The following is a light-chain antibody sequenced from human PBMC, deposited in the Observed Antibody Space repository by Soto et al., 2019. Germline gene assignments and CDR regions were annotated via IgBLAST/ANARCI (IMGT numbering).Light chain of an antibody. J-gene: IGKJ4*01. CDR2: AAS. V-gene: IGKV1-16*02. CDR3: QQYNSYPPT. CDR1: QGIKNY. Sequence: DIQMTQSPSSLSASVGDRVIITCRASQGIKNYLAWIQQKPWKAPKSLIYAASNLQSGVPSKFSGSGSGTDFTLTIRSLQPEDFATYYCQQYNSYPPTFGEGTKVEIK.